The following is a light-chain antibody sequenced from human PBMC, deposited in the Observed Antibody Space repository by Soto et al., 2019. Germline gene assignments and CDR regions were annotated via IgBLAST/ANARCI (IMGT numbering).Light chain of an antibody. CDR3: QQFHSYPCT. CDR2: AAS. V-gene: IGKV1-9*01. J-gene: IGKJ4*01. CDR1: QGIGSY. Sequence: TMTYQASQGIGSYLAWYQQKPGKAPKVLIYAASTLQSGVPSRFSGSRSGTGCPRITASLLFQYSRTYFRQQFHSYPCTFGGGTKVDIK.